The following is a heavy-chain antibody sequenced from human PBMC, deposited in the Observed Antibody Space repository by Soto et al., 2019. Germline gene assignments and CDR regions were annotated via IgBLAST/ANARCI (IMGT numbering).Heavy chain of an antibody. V-gene: IGHV4-30-2*01. CDR1: GGSISSGGYS. CDR2: IYHSGST. D-gene: IGHD5-12*01. J-gene: IGHJ4*02. Sequence: QLQLQESGSGLVKPSQTLSLTCAVSGGSISSGGYSWSWIRQPPGKGLEWIGYIYHSGSTYYNPTLMSRVTISVDRAKNQFSLKLSSVTAADTAVYYCAAGGGLPRYYWGQGTLVTVSS. CDR3: AAGGGLPRYY.